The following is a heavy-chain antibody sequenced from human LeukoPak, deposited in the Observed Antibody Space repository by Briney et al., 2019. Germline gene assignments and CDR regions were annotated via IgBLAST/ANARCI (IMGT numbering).Heavy chain of an antibody. V-gene: IGHV4-39*07. D-gene: IGHD5-12*01. CDR3: ARDTTPKGDIVATIGGY. Sequence: SETLSLTCTVSGGSISSSSYYWGWIRQPPGKGLEWIGEINHSGSTNYNPSLKSRVTISVDTTKNQFSLKLSSVTAADTAVYYCARDTTPKGDIVATIGGYWGQGTLVTVSS. CDR2: INHSGST. CDR1: GGSISSSSYY. J-gene: IGHJ4*02.